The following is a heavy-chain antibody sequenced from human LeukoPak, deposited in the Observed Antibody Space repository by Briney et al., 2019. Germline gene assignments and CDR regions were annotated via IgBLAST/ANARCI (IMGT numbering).Heavy chain of an antibody. CDR3: ASSPMVRGVIISPLDY. CDR2: INSDGSST. D-gene: IGHD3-10*01. V-gene: IGHV3-74*01. CDR1: GFTFSSYW. Sequence: PGGSLRLSCAASGFTFSSYWMHWVRQAPGKGLVWVSRINSDGSSTSYADSVKGRFTISRDNAKNTLYLQMNSLRAEDTAVYYCASSPMVRGVIISPLDYWGQGTLVTVSS. J-gene: IGHJ4*02.